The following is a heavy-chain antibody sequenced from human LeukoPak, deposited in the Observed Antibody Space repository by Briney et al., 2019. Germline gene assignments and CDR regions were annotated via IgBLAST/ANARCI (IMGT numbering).Heavy chain of an antibody. CDR1: GFTFSSYW. CDR3: ARVVGWELMGAFDI. J-gene: IGHJ3*02. V-gene: IGHV3-7*01. Sequence: GGSLRLSCAASGFTFSSYWMSWVRQAPGKGLEWVANIKQDGSEKYYVDSVKGRFTISRDNAKNSLYLQMNSLRAEDTAVYYCARVVGWELMGAFDIWGQGTMVTVSS. CDR2: IKQDGSEK. D-gene: IGHD1-26*01.